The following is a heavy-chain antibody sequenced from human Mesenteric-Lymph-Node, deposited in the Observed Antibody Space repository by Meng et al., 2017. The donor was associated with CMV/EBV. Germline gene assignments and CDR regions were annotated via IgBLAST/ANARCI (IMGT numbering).Heavy chain of an antibody. CDR1: GFTFSTYA. D-gene: IGHD7-27*01. J-gene: IGHJ4*02. CDR3: ANLGASNWESW. Sequence: GGSLRLSCAASGFTFSTYAMSWVRQAPGKGLEWVSVISGSGSSSYYADSVKGRFTISRDNSKNMVYLQMNSLRAEDTALYYCANLGASNWESWGGQGTLVTVSS. V-gene: IGHV3-23*01. CDR2: ISGSGSSS.